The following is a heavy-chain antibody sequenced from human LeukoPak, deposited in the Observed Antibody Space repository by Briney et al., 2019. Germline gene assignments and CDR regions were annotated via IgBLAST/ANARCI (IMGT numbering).Heavy chain of an antibody. V-gene: IGHV3-20*01. CDR3: ARVDANEDYDAFDI. CDR2: INWNGGST. Sequence: GGSLRLSCAASGFTFDDYGMSWVRQAPGKGLEWVSGINWNGGSTGYADSVKGRFTISRDNAKNSLYLQMNSLRAEDTALYHCARVDANEDYDAFDIWGQGTMVTVSS. CDR1: GFTFDDYG. J-gene: IGHJ3*02. D-gene: IGHD1-1*01.